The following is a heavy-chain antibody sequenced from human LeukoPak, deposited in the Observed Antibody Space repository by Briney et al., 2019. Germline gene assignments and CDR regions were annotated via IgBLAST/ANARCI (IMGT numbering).Heavy chain of an antibody. Sequence: GGSLRLSCAASGFTFSDYYMSWIRQAPGKGLEWVSYISSSGSTIYYADSVKGRFTISRDNAKNSLYLQMNSLRAEDTAVYYCAKDARLYDSSGYFDYWGQGTLVTVSS. J-gene: IGHJ4*02. CDR2: ISSSGSTI. CDR3: AKDARLYDSSGYFDY. D-gene: IGHD3-22*01. V-gene: IGHV3-11*01. CDR1: GFTFSDYY.